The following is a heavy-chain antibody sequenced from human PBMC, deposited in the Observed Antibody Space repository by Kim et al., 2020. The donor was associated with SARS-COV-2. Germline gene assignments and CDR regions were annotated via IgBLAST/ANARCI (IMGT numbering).Heavy chain of an antibody. V-gene: IGHV3-74*01. D-gene: IGHD3-10*01. CDR3: ARGYYGSGTRVF. CDR2: INSDGSST. CDR1: GFTFSSYW. Sequence: GGSLRLSCAASGFTFSSYWMHWVRQAPGKGLVWVSRINSDGSSTSYADSVKGRFTISRDNAKNTLYLQMNSLRAEDTAVYYCARGYYGSGTRVFWGQGTTVTVSS. J-gene: IGHJ6*02.